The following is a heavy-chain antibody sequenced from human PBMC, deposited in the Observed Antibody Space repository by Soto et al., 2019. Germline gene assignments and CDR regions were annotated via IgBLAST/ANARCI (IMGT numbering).Heavy chain of an antibody. Sequence: QVQLVQSGAEVKKPGSSVKVSCKASGGTFSSYAISWVRQAPGQGLEWMGGIIPIFGTANYAQKFQGRVTITADESTSSAYMELSSLRSEDTAMYYSARDGVGGSYSFDYWGQGTLVTVSS. V-gene: IGHV1-69*01. CDR3: ARDGVGGSYSFDY. CDR1: GGTFSSYA. CDR2: IIPIFGTA. D-gene: IGHD1-26*01. J-gene: IGHJ4*02.